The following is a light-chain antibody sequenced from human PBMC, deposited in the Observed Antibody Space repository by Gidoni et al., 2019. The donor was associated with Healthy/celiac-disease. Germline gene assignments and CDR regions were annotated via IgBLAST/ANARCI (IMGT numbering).Light chain of an antibody. J-gene: IGLJ2*01. CDR3: ETWDSNTVV. Sequence: SVKLTCTLSSGHSSYIIAWHQQQPGKAPRYLMKLEGSGSYNKGSGVPDRFSGSSSGADRYLTISNLQSEDEADYYCETWDSNTVVFGGGTKLTVL. CDR2: LEGSGSY. CDR1: SGHSSYI. V-gene: IGLV4-60*03.